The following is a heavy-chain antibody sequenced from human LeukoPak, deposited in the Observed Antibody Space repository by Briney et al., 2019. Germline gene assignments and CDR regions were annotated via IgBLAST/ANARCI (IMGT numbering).Heavy chain of an antibody. V-gene: IGHV3-9*01. CDR2: ISWNSGSI. J-gene: IGHJ4*02. CDR1: GFTFDDYA. Sequence: PGGSLRLSCAASGFTFDDYALHWVRQAPGKGPEWVSGISWNSGSITYADSVKGRLTVSRDNAKNPLFLQMNSLRAEDTALYYCAKDRTGKITGNMDSWGQGTPVTVSS. CDR3: AKDRTGKITGNMDS. D-gene: IGHD1/OR15-1a*01.